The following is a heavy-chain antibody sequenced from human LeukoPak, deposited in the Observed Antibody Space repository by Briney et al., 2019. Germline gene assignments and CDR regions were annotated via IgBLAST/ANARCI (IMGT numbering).Heavy chain of an antibody. CDR1: GGSISTYH. D-gene: IGHD5-18*01. CDR3: ARFGYSYGSVFDY. J-gene: IGHJ4*02. CDR2: IYYSGST. Sequence: PSETLSLTCTVSGGSISTYHWSWIRQPPGKGLEWIGHIYYSGSTNYNPSLKSRVTISVDTSKNQFSLKVTSVTAADTAVYYCARFGYSYGSVFDYWAQGTLVTVSS. V-gene: IGHV4-59*08.